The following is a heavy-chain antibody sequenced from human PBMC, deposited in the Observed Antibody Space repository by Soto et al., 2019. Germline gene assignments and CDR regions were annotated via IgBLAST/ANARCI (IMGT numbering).Heavy chain of an antibody. CDR2: IYPGDSDA. CDR3: ARHKDDYDLYYFDF. Sequence: PGESLKISCKGSGYSFTSYWIGWVRQMPGKGLEWMGVIYPGDSDARYGPSFKGQVTMSVDKSLNTAYLQWSSLKASDTAIYYCARHKDDYDLYYFDFWGQGTLVTVSS. D-gene: IGHD4-17*01. V-gene: IGHV5-51*01. CDR1: GYSFTSYW. J-gene: IGHJ4*02.